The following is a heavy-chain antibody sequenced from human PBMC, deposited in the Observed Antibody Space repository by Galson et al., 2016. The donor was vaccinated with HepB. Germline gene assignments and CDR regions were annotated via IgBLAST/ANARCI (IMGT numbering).Heavy chain of an antibody. V-gene: IGHV3-74*01. Sequence: SLRLSCAASGFTFSSYWMHWVRQPPGKGLVWVSRINSDGSSTTYADSVKGRFTISRDNAKNTLYLQMNSLRAEDTAVYYCARSEGAAGTRALDYWGQGTLVTVSS. J-gene: IGHJ4*02. CDR1: GFTFSSYW. D-gene: IGHD6-13*01. CDR2: INSDGSST. CDR3: ARSEGAAGTRALDY.